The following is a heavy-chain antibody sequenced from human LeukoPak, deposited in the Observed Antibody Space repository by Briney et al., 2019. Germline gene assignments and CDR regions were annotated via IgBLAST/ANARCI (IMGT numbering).Heavy chain of an antibody. J-gene: IGHJ5*02. CDR1: GCSISSYY. CDR3: ARDMIYYDSSGYYDWFDP. CDR2: IYYSGST. D-gene: IGHD3-22*01. V-gene: IGHV4-59*01. Sequence: PSETLSLTCTVSGCSISSYYWSWIRQPPGKGLGWIGYIYYSGSTNYNPSLKSRVTISVDTSKNQFSLKLSSVTAADTAVYYCARDMIYYDSSGYYDWFDPWGQGILVTVFS.